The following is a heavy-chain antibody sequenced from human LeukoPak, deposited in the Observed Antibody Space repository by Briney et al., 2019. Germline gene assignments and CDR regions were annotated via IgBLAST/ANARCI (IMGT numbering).Heavy chain of an antibody. CDR3: ARGLSEYYYDSSGYPL. CDR2: INTNTGNP. V-gene: IGHV7-4-1*02. CDR1: GYIFTTYY. Sequence: ASVKVSCKASGYIFTTYYMHWVRQAPGQGLEWMGWINTNTGNPTYAQGFTGRFVFSLDTSVSTAYLQISGLKAEDTAVYYCARGLSEYYYDSSGYPLWGQGTLVTVSS. J-gene: IGHJ4*02. D-gene: IGHD3-22*01.